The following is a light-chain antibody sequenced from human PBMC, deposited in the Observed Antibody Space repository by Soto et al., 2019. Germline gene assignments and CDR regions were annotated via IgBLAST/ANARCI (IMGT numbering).Light chain of an antibody. Sequence: DIQMTQSPSTLSGSVGDRVTITCRASRTISSWLAWYQQKPGKAPKPLIYKASTLKSGVPSRFNGSGSGTEFTLTISSLQPDDFATYYCQHYNSYSEAFGQGTKVDIK. J-gene: IGKJ1*01. CDR3: QHYNSYSEA. CDR1: RTISSW. V-gene: IGKV1-5*03. CDR2: KAS.